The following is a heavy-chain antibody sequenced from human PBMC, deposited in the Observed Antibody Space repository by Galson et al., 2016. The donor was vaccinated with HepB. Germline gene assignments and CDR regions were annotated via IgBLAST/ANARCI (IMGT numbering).Heavy chain of an antibody. CDR2: IRSKRFGGTT. CDR1: GFTFGDFA. D-gene: IGHD3-3*01. CDR3: SRGLFGVVPY. J-gene: IGHJ4*02. Sequence: SLRLSCAGSGFTFGDFAMSWFRQAPGRGLEWVGSIRSKRFGGTTDYAASVEGRFTISRDDSKTIAYLQMSSLKTEDTAIYYCSRGLFGVVPYWGQGTLVTVPS. V-gene: IGHV3-49*03.